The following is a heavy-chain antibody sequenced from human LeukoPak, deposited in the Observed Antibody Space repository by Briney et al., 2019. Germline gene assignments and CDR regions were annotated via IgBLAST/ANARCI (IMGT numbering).Heavy chain of an antibody. D-gene: IGHD3-22*01. CDR1: GYTFTSYG. CDR3: ARDSTDYSGYYDSSGYSAPFDY. CDR2: ISAYNGNT. V-gene: IGHV1-18*01. J-gene: IGHJ4*02. Sequence: GASVKVSCKASGYTFTSYGISWVRQAPGQGLEWMGWISAYNGNTNYAQNLQGRVTMTTDTSTSTAYMELRSLRSDDTAVYYCARDSTDYSGYYDSSGYSAPFDYWGQGTLVTVSS.